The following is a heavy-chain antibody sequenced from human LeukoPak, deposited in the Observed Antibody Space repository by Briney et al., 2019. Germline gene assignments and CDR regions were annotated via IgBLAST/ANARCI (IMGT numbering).Heavy chain of an antibody. CDR1: GYTFTGYY. D-gene: IGHD1-20*01. CDR3: ARGYNWNYFDY. V-gene: IGHV1-2*02. CDR2: INPNSGYT. J-gene: IGHJ4*02. Sequence: ASVKVSCKASGYTFTGYYLHWVRQAPGQGLEWMGWINPNSGYTDSALKFQGRVTMTRDTSISTAYMELSSLRSDDTAVYYCARGYNWNYFDYWGQGTLVTVSS.